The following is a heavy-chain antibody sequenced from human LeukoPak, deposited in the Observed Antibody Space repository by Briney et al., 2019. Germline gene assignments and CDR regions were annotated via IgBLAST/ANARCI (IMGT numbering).Heavy chain of an antibody. CDR1: GGSISGYY. V-gene: IGHV4-59*12. D-gene: IGHD6-13*01. J-gene: IGHJ6*03. CDR2: IYRCGST. CDR3: ARDLTDTNSSSSPGDYYYYMDV. Sequence: SETLSLTCTVSGGSISGYYWAWIRQPPGKGLEWIGYIYRCGSTYYNPSLKSRVTISVDTSKNQFSLKLSSVTAADTAVYYCARDLTDTNSSSSPGDYYYYMDVWGKGTTVTVFS.